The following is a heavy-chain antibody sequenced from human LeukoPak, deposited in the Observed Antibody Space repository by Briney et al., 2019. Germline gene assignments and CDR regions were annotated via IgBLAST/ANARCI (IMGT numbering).Heavy chain of an antibody. CDR1: GGTFSSYA. CDR2: IIPIFGTA. D-gene: IGHD1-1*01. CDR3: AKITLELETHYYYYMDV. Sequence: ASVKVSCKASGGTFSSYAISWVRQAPGQGLEWMGGIIPIFGTANYAQKFQGRVTITTDESTSTAYMELSSLRSEDAAVYYCAKITLELETHYYYYMDVWGKGTTVTVSS. J-gene: IGHJ6*03. V-gene: IGHV1-69*05.